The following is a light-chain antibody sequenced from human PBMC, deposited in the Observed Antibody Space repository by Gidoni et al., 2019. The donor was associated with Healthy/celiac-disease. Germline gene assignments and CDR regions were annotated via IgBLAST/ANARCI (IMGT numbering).Light chain of an antibody. J-gene: IGKJ1*01. V-gene: IGKV1-27*01. CDR3: QKYNSAPPA. CDR2: AAS. CDR1: QGISNY. Sequence: DIQMTQSPSSLSASVGDRVTITCLARQGISNYLAWYQQKPGKVPKLLIYAASTLQSGVPSRFRGSGSGTDFTLTISSLQPEDVATYYCQKYNSAPPAFGQGTKVEIK.